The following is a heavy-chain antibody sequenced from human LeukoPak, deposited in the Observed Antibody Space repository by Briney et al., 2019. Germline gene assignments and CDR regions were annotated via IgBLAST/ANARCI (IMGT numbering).Heavy chain of an antibody. CDR3: AGVVLWFGEEDYYYMDV. D-gene: IGHD3-10*01. CDR1: GGSISSSSYY. J-gene: IGHJ6*03. CDR2: IYYSGST. V-gene: IGHV4-39*07. Sequence: SETLSLTCTVSGGSISSSSYYWGWIRQPPGKGLEGIGSIYYSGSTYYNPSLKSRVTISVDTSKNQFSLKLSSVTAADTAVYYCAGVVLWFGEEDYYYMDVWGKGTTVTVSS.